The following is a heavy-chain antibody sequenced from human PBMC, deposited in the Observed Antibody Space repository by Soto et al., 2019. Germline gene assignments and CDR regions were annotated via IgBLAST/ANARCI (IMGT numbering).Heavy chain of an antibody. V-gene: IGHV3-23*01. CDR2: IRGSGSET. D-gene: IGHD1-26*01. Sequence: GGSLRLSCAASGFTFSTYAMSWVRQAPGKGLEWVSAIRGSGSETFYADSVKGRFTISRDNSKNTLYLQVNSLGAEDTAVYYCAKDREKLLSADAFDIWGQGTMVTVS. CDR1: GFTFSTYA. J-gene: IGHJ3*02. CDR3: AKDREKLLSADAFDI.